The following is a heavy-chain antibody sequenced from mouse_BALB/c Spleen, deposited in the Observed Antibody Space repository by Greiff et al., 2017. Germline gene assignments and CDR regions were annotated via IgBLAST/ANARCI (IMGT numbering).Heavy chain of an antibody. V-gene: IGHV1S56*01. CDR1: GYTFTSYY. CDR3: ARCGYDYAMDY. D-gene: IGHD2-2*01. CDR2: IYPGNVNT. J-gene: IGHJ4*01. Sequence: VQRVESGPELVKPGASVRISCKASGYTFTSYYIHWVKQRPGQGLEWIGWIYPGNVNTKYNEKFKGKATLTADKSSSTAYMQLSSLTSEDSAVYFCARCGYDYAMDYWGQGTSVTVSS.